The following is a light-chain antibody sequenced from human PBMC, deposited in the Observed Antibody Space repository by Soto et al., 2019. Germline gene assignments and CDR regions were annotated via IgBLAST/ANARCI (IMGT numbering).Light chain of an antibody. CDR1: GSDVGAYNY. CDR3: SSYAGSNNGV. J-gene: IGLJ1*01. V-gene: IGLV2-8*01. CDR2: EVT. Sequence: QSVLTQPPSASGSPGQSVTISCTGTGSDVGAYNYVSWYQQHPGKAPKLIIYEVTRRPSGVPDRFSGSKSGNTASLTASGLQAEDEADYYCSSYAGSNNGVFGTGTQLTVL.